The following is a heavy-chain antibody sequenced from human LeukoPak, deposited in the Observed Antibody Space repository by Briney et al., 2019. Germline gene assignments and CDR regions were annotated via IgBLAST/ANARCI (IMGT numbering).Heavy chain of an antibody. J-gene: IGHJ4*02. V-gene: IGHV3-23*01. D-gene: IGHD2-2*01. Sequence: PGGPLSLSWAASGFTFSSYGMSWVRQAPGKGLEGASAIRGSGGSTYYADSVKGRFTISRDNSKNTLYLQMNSLRAEDTAVYYCAKCEVVPAAMLWTPDYWGQGTLVTVSS. CDR1: GFTFSSYG. CDR3: AKCEVVPAAMLWTPDY. CDR2: IRGSGGST.